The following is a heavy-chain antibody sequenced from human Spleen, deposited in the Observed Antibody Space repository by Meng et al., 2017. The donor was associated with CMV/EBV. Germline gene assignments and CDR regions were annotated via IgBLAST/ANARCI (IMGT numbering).Heavy chain of an antibody. CDR1: GGSMSSYY. Sequence: SETLSLTCTVSGGSMSSYYWSWIRQPPGKGLEWIGYIYYSGSTNYNPSLKRRVTISVDTSKNQFSLKLSSVTAADTAVYYCARTPMVRGVIRAFDIWGQGTMVTVSS. CDR2: IYYSGST. CDR3: ARTPMVRGVIRAFDI. V-gene: IGHV4-59*12. J-gene: IGHJ3*02. D-gene: IGHD3-10*01.